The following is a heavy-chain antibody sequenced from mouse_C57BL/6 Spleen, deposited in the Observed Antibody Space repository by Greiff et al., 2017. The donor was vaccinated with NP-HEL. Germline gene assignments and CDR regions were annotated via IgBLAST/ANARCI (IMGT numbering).Heavy chain of an antibody. Sequence: EVMLVESGGGLVKPGGSLKLSCAASGFTFSDYGMHWVRQAPEKGLEWVAYISSGSSTIYYADTVKGRFTISRDNATNTLFLQMTSLRSEDTAMYYCARDGSSPFYAMDYWGQGTSVTVSS. D-gene: IGHD1-1*01. V-gene: IGHV5-17*01. CDR2: ISSGSSTI. CDR1: GFTFSDYG. J-gene: IGHJ4*01. CDR3: ARDGSSPFYAMDY.